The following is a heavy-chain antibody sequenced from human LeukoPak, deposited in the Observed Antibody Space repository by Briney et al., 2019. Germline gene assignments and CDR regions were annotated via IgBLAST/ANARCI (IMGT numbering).Heavy chain of an antibody. J-gene: IGHJ4*02. CDR2: IYHSGST. V-gene: IGHV4-30-2*01. CDR1: GGSISSGGYS. D-gene: IGHD4-17*01. CDR3: ARATSTVPLYDY. Sequence: PSETLSLTCAVSGGSISSGGYSWSWIRQPPGKGLEWIGYIYHSGSTYYNPSLKSRVTISVDRSKNQFSLKLSSVTAADTAVYYCARATSTVPLYDYWGQGTPVTVSS.